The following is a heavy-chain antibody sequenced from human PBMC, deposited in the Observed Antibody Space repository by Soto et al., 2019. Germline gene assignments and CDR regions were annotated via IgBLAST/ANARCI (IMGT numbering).Heavy chain of an antibody. CDR2: ISYDGNNE. V-gene: IGHV3-30-3*01. Sequence: QVQLVESGGGVVQPGRSLRLSCAAYGFTFSAYTMHWVRQPPGKGLEWVAVISYDGNNERYTDPVKGRFTVSRDNSKSTLYLQMNSLKSEDTAVYYCARDGYSGRSDGFDIWGQGTMVTVSS. D-gene: IGHD1-26*01. CDR3: ARDGYSGRSDGFDI. CDR1: GFTFSAYT. J-gene: IGHJ3*02.